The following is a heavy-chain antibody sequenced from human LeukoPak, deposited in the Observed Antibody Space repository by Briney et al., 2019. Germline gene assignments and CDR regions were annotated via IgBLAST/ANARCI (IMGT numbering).Heavy chain of an antibody. J-gene: IGHJ4*02. CDR1: GGSISSYY. Sequence: SETLSLTCTVSGGSISSYYWTWIRRPAGKGLEWIGRISASGNTNYSPSLKSRVTMSVDASKNQFSLKLSSVTAAGTAVYYCAREGRSSSSGYWGQGTLVTVSS. CDR2: ISASGNT. CDR3: AREGRSSSSGY. V-gene: IGHV4-4*07. D-gene: IGHD2-15*01.